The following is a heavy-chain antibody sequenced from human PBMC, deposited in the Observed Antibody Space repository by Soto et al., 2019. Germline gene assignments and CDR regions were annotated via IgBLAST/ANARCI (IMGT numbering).Heavy chain of an antibody. Sequence: QLQLQESGPGLVKPSETLSLTCTVSGGSIRSSSYYWGWIRQSPGRGLGWIGNIYYSGNTYYNSALTSRVTTSIDTSKNQFSLKLSSVTAADTAVYYCATLPDWGSGSNWGQGTLVTVSS. D-gene: IGHD3-10*01. J-gene: IGHJ4*02. V-gene: IGHV4-39*01. CDR1: GGSIRSSSYY. CDR3: ATLPDWGSGSN. CDR2: IYYSGNT.